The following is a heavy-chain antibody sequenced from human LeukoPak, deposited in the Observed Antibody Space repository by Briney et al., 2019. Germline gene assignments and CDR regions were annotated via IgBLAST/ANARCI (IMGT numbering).Heavy chain of an antibody. CDR2: IHTSGST. J-gene: IGHJ6*03. V-gene: IGHV4-4*07. CDR1: GGSISSYY. Sequence: SETLSLTCTVSGGSISSYYWSWIRQPAGKGLEWIGRIHTSGSTNYNPSLKSRVTMSGDTSKNQVSLKLSSVTAADTAVYYCARGVYYYYYYMDVWGKGTTVTISS. CDR3: ARGVYYYYYYMDV.